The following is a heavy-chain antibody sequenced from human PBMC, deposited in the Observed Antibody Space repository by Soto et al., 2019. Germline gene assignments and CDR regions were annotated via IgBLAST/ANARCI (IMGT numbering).Heavy chain of an antibody. CDR3: ARVYPSDTRYGYVGNNWFDP. D-gene: IGHD5-18*01. CDR1: GNTVPNYA. J-gene: IGHJ5*02. CDR2: INGGNGNT. V-gene: IGHV1-3*01. Sequence: GASVKVSCKASGNTVPNYAIHWVRQAPGQRLEWMGWINGGNGNTYYSEHFQGRVTFTRDTSAGTVYMELSSLRSEDTAVYYCARVYPSDTRYGYVGNNWFDPWGQGTLVTVSS.